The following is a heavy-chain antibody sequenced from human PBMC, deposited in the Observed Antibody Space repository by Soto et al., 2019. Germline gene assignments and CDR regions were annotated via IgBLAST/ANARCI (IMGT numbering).Heavy chain of an antibody. D-gene: IGHD2-15*01. J-gene: IGHJ4*02. CDR2: ITSSGGST. Sequence: GGSLRLSCAASGFTFSSYAMSWVRQAPGKGLEWISAITSSGGSTYYADSVKGRFTISRDNAKNSLYLQMNSLRDEDTAVYYCARGYCSGGSCYVFDYWGQGTLVTVSS. CDR1: GFTFSSYA. V-gene: IGHV3-23*01. CDR3: ARGYCSGGSCYVFDY.